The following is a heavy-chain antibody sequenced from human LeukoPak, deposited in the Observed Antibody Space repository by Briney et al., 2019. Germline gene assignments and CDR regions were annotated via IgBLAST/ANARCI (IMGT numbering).Heavy chain of an antibody. CDR1: GFTFNNYA. CDR2: NGGSGSSK. CDR3: AKRKDLGYCSSTSCYYYFDY. V-gene: IGHV3-23*01. Sequence: PGGSLRLSCVASGFTFNNYAMSWVRQAPGKGLEWVSANGGSGSSKYYADSVKGRFTVSRDNSKNTLYLQMNSLRAEDTAIYYCAKRKDLGYCSSTSCYYYFDYWGQGTLVTVSS. D-gene: IGHD2-2*01. J-gene: IGHJ4*02.